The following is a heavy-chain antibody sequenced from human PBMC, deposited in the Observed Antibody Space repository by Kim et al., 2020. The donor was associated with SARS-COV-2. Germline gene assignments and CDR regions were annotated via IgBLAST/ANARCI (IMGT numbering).Heavy chain of an antibody. CDR3: ATSTLAYCGGECYGAFDP. CDR1: GGSIRSYY. V-gene: IGHV4-59*13. CDR2: IYHSGST. D-gene: IGHD2-21*01. J-gene: IGHJ5*02. Sequence: SETLSLTCTVSGGSIRSYYWSWIRQSPGMGLEWVGNIYHSGSTNYNPSLKSRVTISVDTSKNQFSLKLTSVTAADTAVYYCATSTLAYCGGECYGAFDPWGQGALVTVSS.